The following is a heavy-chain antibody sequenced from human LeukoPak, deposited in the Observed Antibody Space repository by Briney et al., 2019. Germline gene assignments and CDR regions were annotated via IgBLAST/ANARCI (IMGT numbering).Heavy chain of an antibody. CDR2: IYYSGST. CDR3: ARDSVGATTRGYYYMDV. CDR1: GGFISSYY. D-gene: IGHD1-26*01. J-gene: IGHJ6*03. Sequence: SETLSLTCTVSGGFISSYYWSWIRQPPGKGLEWIGYIYYSGSTNYNPSLKSRVTISVDTSKNQFSLRLRSVTAADTAVYYCARDSVGATTRGYYYMDVWGKGTTVTISS. V-gene: IGHV4-59*01.